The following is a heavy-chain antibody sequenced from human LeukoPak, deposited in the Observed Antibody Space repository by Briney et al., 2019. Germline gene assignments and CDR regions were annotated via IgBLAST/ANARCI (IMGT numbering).Heavy chain of an antibody. Sequence: SETLSLTCTVSGGSISSYYWSWIRQPPGKGLEWIGYIYYSGSTNYNPSLKSRVTISVDTSKNQFSLKLSSVTAADTAVYYCARAPGEWFGELLAYYFDYWGQGTLVAVSS. J-gene: IGHJ4*02. D-gene: IGHD3-10*01. CDR1: GGSISSYY. CDR2: IYYSGST. CDR3: ARAPGEWFGELLAYYFDY. V-gene: IGHV4-59*12.